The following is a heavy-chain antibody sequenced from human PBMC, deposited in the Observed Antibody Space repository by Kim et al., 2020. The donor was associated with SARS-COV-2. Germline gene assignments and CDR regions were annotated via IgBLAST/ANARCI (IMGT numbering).Heavy chain of an antibody. Sequence: SETLSLTCTVSGGSISRYYWSWIRQPPGKGLEWIGYMSYSGSGNYNPSLKSRVTISVDTAKNQFSLRLTSVAAADTAVYYCARNTFGSGSYYESFEFWG. CDR2: MSYSGSG. CDR3: ARNTFGSGSYYESFEF. CDR1: GGSISRYY. V-gene: IGHV4-59*01. J-gene: IGHJ3*01. D-gene: IGHD3-10*01.